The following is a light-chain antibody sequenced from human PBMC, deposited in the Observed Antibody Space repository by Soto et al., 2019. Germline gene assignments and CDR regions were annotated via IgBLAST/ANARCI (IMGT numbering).Light chain of an antibody. Sequence: EMVLTQSPGILSLSPGERATLSCRASQSVSSYLAWYQQKPGQAPRLLIYDASNRATGIPARFSGSGSGTDFTLTISSLEPEDFAVYYCQQRSNWPTFGGGTKVDIK. V-gene: IGKV3-11*01. CDR2: DAS. CDR1: QSVSSY. J-gene: IGKJ4*01. CDR3: QQRSNWPT.